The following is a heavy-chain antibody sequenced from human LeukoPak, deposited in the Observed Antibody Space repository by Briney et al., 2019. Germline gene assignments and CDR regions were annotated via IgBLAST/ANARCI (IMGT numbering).Heavy chain of an antibody. V-gene: IGHV3-23*01. J-gene: IGHJ4*02. CDR1: GFTFSRYA. Sequence: GGSLRLSCAASGFTFSRYAMSWVRQAPGKGLEWVSAISGSGGSTYYADSVKGRFTISRDNSNNPLYLQMNSLRAEDTAVYYCAKDLSYSRSWYFDYWGQGTLVTVSS. D-gene: IGHD2-15*01. CDR2: ISGSGGST. CDR3: AKDLSYSRSWYFDY.